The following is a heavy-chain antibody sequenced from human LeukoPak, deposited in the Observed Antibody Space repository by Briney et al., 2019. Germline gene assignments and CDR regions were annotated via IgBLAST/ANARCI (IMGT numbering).Heavy chain of an antibody. Sequence: SETLSLTCAVFGGSIGSNNWWSWVRQPPEKGLEWIGEVHPDGNTKYNPSLKSRVAVSMDRTKNQVSLKMTSVTAADTAVYYCATYYEILTAYTFDSWGQGTLVTVSS. CDR2: VHPDGNT. CDR1: GGSIGSNNW. J-gene: IGHJ4*02. D-gene: IGHD3-9*01. CDR3: ATYYEILTAYTFDS. V-gene: IGHV4-4*02.